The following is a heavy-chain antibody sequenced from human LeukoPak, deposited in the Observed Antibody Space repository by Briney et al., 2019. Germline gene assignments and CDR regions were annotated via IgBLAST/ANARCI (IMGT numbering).Heavy chain of an antibody. D-gene: IGHD1-26*01. CDR3: ARAPEWGDAFDI. CDR1: GYTFTGYY. J-gene: IGHJ3*02. Sequence: GASVKVSCKASGYTFTGYYMHWVRQAPGQGLEWMGIINPSGGSTSYAQKFQGRVTMTRDMSTSTVYMELSSLRSEDTAVYYCARAPEWGDAFDIWGQGTMVTVSS. CDR2: INPSGGST. V-gene: IGHV1-46*01.